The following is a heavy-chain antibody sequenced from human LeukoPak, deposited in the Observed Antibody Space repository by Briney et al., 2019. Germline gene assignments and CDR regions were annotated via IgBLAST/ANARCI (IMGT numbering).Heavy chain of an antibody. V-gene: IGHV1-18*01. CDR1: GYTFTSYG. CDR2: ISAYNGNT. Sequence: ASVKVSCKASGYTFTSYGISWVRQAPGQGLEWMGWISAYNGNTNYAQKLQGRVTMTTDTSTSTAYMELRSLRSDDTAVYYCARAVFGYSSGWYYLDYWGQGTLVTVSS. D-gene: IGHD6-19*01. J-gene: IGHJ4*02. CDR3: ARAVFGYSSGWYYLDY.